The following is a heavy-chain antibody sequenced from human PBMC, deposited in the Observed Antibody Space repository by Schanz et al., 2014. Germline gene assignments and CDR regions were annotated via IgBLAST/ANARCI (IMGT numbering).Heavy chain of an antibody. D-gene: IGHD3-10*01. CDR2: ISNDGSIK. J-gene: IGHJ6*02. CDR1: GFTFSSYA. Sequence: QVQLLQFGGGVVQPGRSLRLSCAASGFTFSSYAMHWVRQAPGKGLEWVALISNDGSIKYYAYSVEGRFTISRDNSRNTLYLQMNSLRTEDTAVYYCARLPVGYGSGIWDVWGQGTSVTVSS. V-gene: IGHV3-30-3*01. CDR3: ARLPVGYGSGIWDV.